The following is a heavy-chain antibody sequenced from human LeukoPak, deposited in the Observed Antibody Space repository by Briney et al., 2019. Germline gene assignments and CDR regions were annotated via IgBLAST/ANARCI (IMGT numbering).Heavy chain of an antibody. D-gene: IGHD3-10*01. V-gene: IGHV3-9*01. CDR2: ISWNSGSI. CDR3: AKDLNSYYGSGSSYYYYYGMDV. J-gene: IGHJ6*02. CDR1: GFTFDDYA. Sequence: QTGRSLRLSCAASGFTFDDYAMHWVRQAPGKGLEWVSGISWNSGSIGYADSVKGRFTISRDNAKNSLYLQMNSLRAEDTALYYCAKDLNSYYGSGSSYYYYYGMDVWGQGTTVTVSS.